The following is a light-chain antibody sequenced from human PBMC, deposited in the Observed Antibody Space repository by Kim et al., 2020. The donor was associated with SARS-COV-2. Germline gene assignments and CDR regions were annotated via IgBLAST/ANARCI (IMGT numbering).Light chain of an antibody. Sequence: QAVVTQPPSASGTPGQTVTISCSGGSSNIGLNYVYWYQQLPGTAPKLLISRNDHRPAGVPDRFSASKSGTSASLAISGLRSEDEADYYCAAWDDRQTGPVFGGGTQLTVL. CDR1: SSNIGLNY. J-gene: IGLJ3*02. V-gene: IGLV1-47*01. CDR3: AAWDDRQTGPV. CDR2: RND.